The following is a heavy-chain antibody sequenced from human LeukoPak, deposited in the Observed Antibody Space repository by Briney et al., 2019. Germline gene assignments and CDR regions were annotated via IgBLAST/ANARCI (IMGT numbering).Heavy chain of an antibody. J-gene: IGHJ6*02. Sequence: ASVKVSCKASGYTFTGYYMHWVRRAPGQGLEWIGWINPNSGGTNYAQKFQGRVTMTRDTSISTAYMELSRLRSDDTAVYYCARDGYNDVYYYGMDVWGQRTTVTVSS. D-gene: IGHD5-24*01. CDR3: ARDGYNDVYYYGMDV. V-gene: IGHV1-2*02. CDR1: GYTFTGYY. CDR2: INPNSGGT.